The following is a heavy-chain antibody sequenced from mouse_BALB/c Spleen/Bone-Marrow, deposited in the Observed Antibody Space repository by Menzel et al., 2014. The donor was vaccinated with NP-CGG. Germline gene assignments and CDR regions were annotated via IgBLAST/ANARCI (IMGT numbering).Heavy chain of an antibody. D-gene: IGHD2-4*01. CDR1: GFSLTDCG. CDR2: IWGGGST. J-gene: IGHJ3*01. CDR3: ARIYFDFDGFAY. Sequence: VMLVESGSGLVAPSQSLSITCTVSGFSLTDCGVSWIRRPPGKGLEWLGVIWGGGSTYYNSALKSRLSISKDNSKSQVFLKMNSLQTDDTAMYYCARIYFDFDGFAYWGQGTLVTVSA. V-gene: IGHV2-6-5*01.